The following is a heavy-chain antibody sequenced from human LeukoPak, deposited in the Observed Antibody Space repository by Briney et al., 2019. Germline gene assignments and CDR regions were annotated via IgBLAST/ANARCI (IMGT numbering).Heavy chain of an antibody. J-gene: IGHJ4*02. V-gene: IGHV3-21*01. CDR1: GFTLRSYT. D-gene: IGHD3-10*01. Sequence: GGSLRLSCAASGFTLRSYTMNWVRQAPGKGLEWVSSIGISSNKIYYADSVKGRFIISRDNAKNSVYLQMNSLRAEDTAVYYCATSDYYDSGRGGVSPSDHWGQGTLVTVSS. CDR2: IGISSNKI. CDR3: ATSDYYDSGRGGVSPSDH.